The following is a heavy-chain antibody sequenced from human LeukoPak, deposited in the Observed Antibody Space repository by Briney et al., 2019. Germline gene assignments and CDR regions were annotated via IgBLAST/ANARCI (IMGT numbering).Heavy chain of an antibody. J-gene: IGHJ5*02. D-gene: IGHD3-10*01. CDR2: ISGSGGST. CDR1: GFTFSSYA. CDR3: AKDHNAPLSGSGSYYNFLPNWFDP. Sequence: PGGSLRLSCAASGFTFSSYAMGWVRQAPGKGLEWVSAISGSGGSTYYADSVKGRFTISRDNSKNTLYLQMNSLRAEDTAVYYCAKDHNAPLSGSGSYYNFLPNWFDPWGQGTLVTVSS. V-gene: IGHV3-23*01.